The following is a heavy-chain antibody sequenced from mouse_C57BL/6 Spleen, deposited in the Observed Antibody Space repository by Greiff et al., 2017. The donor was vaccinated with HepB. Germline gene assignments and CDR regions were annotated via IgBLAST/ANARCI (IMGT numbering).Heavy chain of an antibody. CDR2: IDPEDGDT. CDR3: TLNITTVYYYAMDY. V-gene: IGHV14-1*01. Sequence: VQLQQSGAELVRPGASVKLSCTASGFNIKDYYMHWVKQRPEQGLEWIGRIDPEDGDTESAPKFQGKATMTADTSSNTAYLQLSSLTSEDNAVYYCTLNITTVYYYAMDYWGQGTSVTVSS. D-gene: IGHD1-1*01. J-gene: IGHJ4*01. CDR1: GFNIKDYY.